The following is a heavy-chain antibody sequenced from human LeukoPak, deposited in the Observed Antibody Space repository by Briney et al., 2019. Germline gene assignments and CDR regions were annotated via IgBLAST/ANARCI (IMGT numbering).Heavy chain of an antibody. CDR1: GGTFSSYA. J-gene: IGHJ3*02. CDR3: ASRGFGRDDDAFDI. CDR2: IIPILGIA. D-gene: IGHD3-10*01. V-gene: IGHV1-69*04. Sequence: ASVKVFCKASGGTFSSYAISWVRQAPGQGLEWMGRIIPILGIANYAQKFQGRVTITADKSTSTAYMELSSLRSEDTAVYYCASRGFGRDDDAFDIWGQGTVVTVSS.